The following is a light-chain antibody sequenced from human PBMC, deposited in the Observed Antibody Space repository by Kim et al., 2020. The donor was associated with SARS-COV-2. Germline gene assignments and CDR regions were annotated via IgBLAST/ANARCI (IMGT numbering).Light chain of an antibody. CDR3: QQYNRWPPYI. V-gene: IGKV3-15*01. CDR1: QSVGSN. Sequence: EIVMTQSPATLSVSPGERATLSCRASQSVGSNLAWYQQRPGQAPRLLINGASTRATGVPARFSGSGSGTEFTLTISSPQSEDFAVYYCQQYNRWPPYIFGQGTKLEI. J-gene: IGKJ2*01. CDR2: GAS.